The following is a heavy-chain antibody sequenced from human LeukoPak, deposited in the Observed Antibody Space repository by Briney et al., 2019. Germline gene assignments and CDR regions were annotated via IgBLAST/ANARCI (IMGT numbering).Heavy chain of an antibody. J-gene: IGHJ6*04. CDR2: ISSSSSYI. V-gene: IGHV3-21*01. CDR1: GFTFNTYN. Sequence: PGGSLRLSCAGSGFTFNTYNMNWVRQAPGKGLEWVSSISSSSSYIYYADSVKGRFTISRDNAKNSLYLQMNSLRAEDTAVYYCAELGITMIGGVWGKGTTVTISP. CDR3: AELGITMIGGV. D-gene: IGHD3-10*02.